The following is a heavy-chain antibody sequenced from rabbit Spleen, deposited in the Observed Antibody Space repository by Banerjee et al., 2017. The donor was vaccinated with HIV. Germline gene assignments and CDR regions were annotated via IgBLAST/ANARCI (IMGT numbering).Heavy chain of an antibody. J-gene: IGHJ6*01. D-gene: IGHD8-1*01. V-gene: IGHV1S45*01. CDR2: IDTGSSGFT. Sequence: QEQLQESGGGLVKPEGSLTLTCKASGFYFSNNYVMCWVRQAPGKGLEWTACIDTGSSGFTYFANWAKGRFTISKTSSITVTLQMTSLTATDTATYFCARDASSSFSSYGMNLWGPGTLVTVS. CDR3: ARDASSSFSSYGMNL. CDR1: GFYFSNNYV.